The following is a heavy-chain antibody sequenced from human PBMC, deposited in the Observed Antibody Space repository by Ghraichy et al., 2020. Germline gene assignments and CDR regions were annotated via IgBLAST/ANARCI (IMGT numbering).Heavy chain of an antibody. J-gene: IGHJ6*03. CDR2: IKYDGSEK. CDR3: AKYYYYYMDV. V-gene: IGHV3-7*03. Sequence: LSLTCAASGFTFRAYWMSWVRQAPGKGLEWVAAIKYDGSEKHYVDSVTGRFTISRDNAKNSLYLQMNSLRAEDTAVYYCAKYYYYYMDVWGKGTSVTVSS. CDR1: GFTFRAYW.